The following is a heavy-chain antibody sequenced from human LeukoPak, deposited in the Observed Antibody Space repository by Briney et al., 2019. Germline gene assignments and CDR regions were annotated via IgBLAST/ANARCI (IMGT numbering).Heavy chain of an antibody. J-gene: IGHJ4*02. Sequence: QPGGSLRLSCAASGFTFRSYWMHWVRQAPGKGLVWVSRINSDGSTATYADSVRGRFTISRDNADNTLYLQMDSLRAEDTAVYYCARSSGWYGWGQGTLVTVSS. CDR1: GFTFRSYW. CDR2: INSDGSTA. V-gene: IGHV3-74*01. D-gene: IGHD6-19*01. CDR3: ARSSGWYG.